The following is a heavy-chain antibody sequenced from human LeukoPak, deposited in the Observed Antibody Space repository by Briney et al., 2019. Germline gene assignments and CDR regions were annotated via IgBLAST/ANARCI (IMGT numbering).Heavy chain of an antibody. CDR2: INHSGST. J-gene: IGHJ4*02. CDR1: GGSFSGYY. V-gene: IGHV4-34*01. CDR3: ARRVEFGELLWGGRSHFDY. Sequence: SETLSLTCAVYGGSFSGYYWSWIRQPPGKGLEWIGEINHSGSTNYNPSLKSRVTISVDTSKNQFSLKLSSVTAADTAVYYCARRVEFGELLWGGRSHFDYWGQGTLVTVSS. D-gene: IGHD3-10*01.